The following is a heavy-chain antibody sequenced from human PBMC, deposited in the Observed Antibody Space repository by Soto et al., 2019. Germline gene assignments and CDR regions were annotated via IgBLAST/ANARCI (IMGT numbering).Heavy chain of an antibody. D-gene: IGHD3-3*01. CDR3: ARVRVRFLEWLGSEG. Sequence: QVQMVKSGAEVKKPGSSVKVSCKASGGTFSSYAFSWVRQAPGQGLEWMGGIIPIFGTANYAQKFQGRVTITADESTSTAYMELSSLRSEDTAVYYCARVRVRFLEWLGSEGWGQGTLVTVSS. CDR2: IIPIFGTA. V-gene: IGHV1-69*12. J-gene: IGHJ4*02. CDR1: GGTFSSYA.